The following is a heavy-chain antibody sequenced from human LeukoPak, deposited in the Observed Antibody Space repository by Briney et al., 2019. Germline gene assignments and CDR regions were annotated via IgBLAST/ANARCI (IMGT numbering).Heavy chain of an antibody. Sequence: SVKVSCKASGGTFISYAISWVRQAPGQGLEWMGGIIPIFGTANYAQKFQGRVTITADESTSTAYMELSSLRSEDTAVYYCARVVAVAEHIDYWGQGTLVTVSS. D-gene: IGHD6-19*01. CDR1: GGTFISYA. CDR2: IIPIFGTA. V-gene: IGHV1-69*13. CDR3: ARVVAVAEHIDY. J-gene: IGHJ4*02.